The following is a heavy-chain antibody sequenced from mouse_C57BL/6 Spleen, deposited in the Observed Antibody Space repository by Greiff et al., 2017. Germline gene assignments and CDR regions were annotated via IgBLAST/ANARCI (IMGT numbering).Heavy chain of an antibody. V-gene: IGHV1-53*01. J-gene: IGHJ3*01. D-gene: IGHD2-3*01. Sequence: QVQLQQSGTELVKPGASVKLSCKASGYTFTSYWMHWVKQRPGQGLEWIGNINPSNGGTNYNEKFKSKATLTVDKSSSTAYMQLSSLTSEDSAVYYCASDGYYSAWFAYWGQGTLVTVSA. CDR2: INPSNGGT. CDR3: ASDGYYSAWFAY. CDR1: GYTFTSYW.